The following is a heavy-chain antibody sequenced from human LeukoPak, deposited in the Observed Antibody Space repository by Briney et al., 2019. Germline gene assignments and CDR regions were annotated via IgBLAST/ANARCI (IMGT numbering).Heavy chain of an antibody. J-gene: IGHJ4*02. Sequence: GGSLRLSCAASGFTFSSYAMSWVRQAPGKGLEWVSAISGSGGSTYYADSVKGRFTISRDNSKNTLYLQMNSLRAEDTAVYYCARDLDLSDFWSGPDYWGQGTLVTVSS. CDR1: GFTFSSYA. CDR3: ARDLDLSDFWSGPDY. V-gene: IGHV3-23*01. CDR2: ISGSGGST. D-gene: IGHD3-3*01.